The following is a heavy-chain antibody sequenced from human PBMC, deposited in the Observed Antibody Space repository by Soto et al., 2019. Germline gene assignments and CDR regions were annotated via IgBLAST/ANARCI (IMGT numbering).Heavy chain of an antibody. Sequence: PGGSLRLSCAASGFTFNTYTIHWVRQAPGKGLEWVASIRSSSNTMYYADSVKGRFTISSDNVKNSLYLQMSSLRDDDSAIYYCAREVYATSGYFYYWGRGTRVTVSS. D-gene: IGHD3-22*01. V-gene: IGHV3-48*02. CDR2: IRSSSNTM. CDR1: GFTFNTYT. J-gene: IGHJ4*02. CDR3: AREVYATSGYFYY.